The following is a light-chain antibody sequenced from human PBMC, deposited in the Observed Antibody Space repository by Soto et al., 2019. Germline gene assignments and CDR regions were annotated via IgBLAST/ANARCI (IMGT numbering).Light chain of an antibody. CDR2: EVS. J-gene: IGLJ2*01. CDR1: STDVGSYNV. V-gene: IGLV2-23*02. CDR3: CAYTGENTWL. Sequence: QSALTQPASVSGSPGQSITISCTGSSTDVGSYNVVSWYQQHPGKAPQLIIYEVSNRPSGVSDRFFGSKSGNTASLTISGLQAEDEADYYCCAYTGENTWLFGGGTKVTVL.